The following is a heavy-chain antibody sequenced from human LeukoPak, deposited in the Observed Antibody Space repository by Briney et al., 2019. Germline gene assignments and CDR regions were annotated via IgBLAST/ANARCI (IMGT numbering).Heavy chain of an antibody. CDR3: ARGTSPEP. V-gene: IGHV3-74*01. CDR2: TNNDGTMT. J-gene: IGHJ5*02. CDR1: EFTFNNYW. Sequence: GGSLRLSCSGSEFTFNNYWMHWVRQAPGKGPLWVSRTNNDGTMTHYADSVRGRFTISRDNAKNTLYLQMNRLRVEDTAIYYCARGTSPEPWGQGTLVTVSS. D-gene: IGHD2-2*01.